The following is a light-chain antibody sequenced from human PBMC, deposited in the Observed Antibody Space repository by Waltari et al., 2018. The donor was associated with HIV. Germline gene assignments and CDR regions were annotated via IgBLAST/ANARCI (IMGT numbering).Light chain of an antibody. CDR3: QAWGNNTVV. Sequence: SYDLTQAPSLSVSPGQAAKILCSGFNLRNNYVSWYQQKPGQSPLLLIFQDRKRPSGIPERFSGSSSGNTATLTISGTQSVDEADYFCQAWGNNTVVFGGGTKLTVL. J-gene: IGLJ2*01. CDR1: NLRNNY. CDR2: QDR. V-gene: IGLV3-1*01.